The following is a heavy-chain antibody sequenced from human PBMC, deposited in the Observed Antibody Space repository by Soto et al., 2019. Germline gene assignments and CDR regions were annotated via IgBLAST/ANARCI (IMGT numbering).Heavy chain of an antibody. CDR1: GFTFSSYS. V-gene: IGHV3-48*02. CDR2: ISSSSSTI. Sequence: LRLSCAASGFTFSSYSMNWVRQAPGKGLEWVSYISSSSSTIYYADSVKGRFTISRDNAKNSLYLQMNSLRDEDTAVYYCARDRRDGYYPYFDYWGQGTLVTVSS. J-gene: IGHJ4*02. CDR3: ARDRRDGYYPYFDY. D-gene: IGHD1-26*01.